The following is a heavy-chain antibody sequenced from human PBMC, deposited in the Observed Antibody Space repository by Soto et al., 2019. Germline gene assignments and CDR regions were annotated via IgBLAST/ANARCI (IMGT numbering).Heavy chain of an antibody. D-gene: IGHD3-3*01. Sequence: QVQLVQSGAEVKKPGASVKVSCKASGYTFTSYDINWVRQATGQGLEWMGWMNPNSGNTGYAQKFQGRVTMTRNTSVSTAYMELSSLRSEDTAVYYCASGADFWSGYYGDYWGQGTLATVSS. CDR3: ASGADFWSGYYGDY. V-gene: IGHV1-8*01. CDR1: GYTFTSYD. CDR2: MNPNSGNT. J-gene: IGHJ4*02.